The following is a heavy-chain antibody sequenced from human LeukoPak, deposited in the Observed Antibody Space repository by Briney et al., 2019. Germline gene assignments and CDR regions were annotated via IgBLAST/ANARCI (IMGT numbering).Heavy chain of an antibody. CDR1: GGSISSYY. V-gene: IGHV4-59*01. CDR3: ARESSRATPWYFDY. CDR2: IYYSGST. Sequence: SETLSLTCTVSGGSISSYYWSWIRQPPGKGLEWIGYIYYSGSTNYNPSLKSRVTISVDTSKNQFSLRLSSVTAADTAVYYCARESSRATPWYFDYWGQGTLVTVSS. J-gene: IGHJ4*02. D-gene: IGHD5-12*01.